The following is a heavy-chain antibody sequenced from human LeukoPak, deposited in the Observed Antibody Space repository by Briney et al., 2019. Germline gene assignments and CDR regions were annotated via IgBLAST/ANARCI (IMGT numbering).Heavy chain of an antibody. CDR3: ARRARDCSSGTCYFDTFDI. V-gene: IGHV1-2*02. CDR2: INPHSGGT. J-gene: IGHJ3*02. D-gene: IGHD2-15*01. Sequence: ASVKVSCKASGYTFTGYYIHWVRQAPGQGLEWMGWINPHSGGTNYAQKFQGGVTMTRDTSITTAYMELSSLRSDDTAVYYCARRARDCSSGTCYFDTFDIWGQGTMVTVSS. CDR1: GYTFTGYY.